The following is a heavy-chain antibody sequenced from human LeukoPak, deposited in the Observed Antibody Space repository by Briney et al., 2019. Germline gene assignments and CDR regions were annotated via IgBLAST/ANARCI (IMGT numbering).Heavy chain of an antibody. CDR1: GGSISSYY. V-gene: IGHV4-59*08. Sequence: SETLSLTCTVSGGSISSYYWSWIRQPPGKGLEWIGYIYYDGSTHYNPSLKGRVTISLDTSRTHFSLKLTSVTAADTAVYYCARRLCSSVTCSIAPSGNWLDPWGQGTLVTVSS. CDR3: ARRLCSSVTCSIAPSGNWLDP. D-gene: IGHD2-2*01. J-gene: IGHJ5*02. CDR2: IYYDGST.